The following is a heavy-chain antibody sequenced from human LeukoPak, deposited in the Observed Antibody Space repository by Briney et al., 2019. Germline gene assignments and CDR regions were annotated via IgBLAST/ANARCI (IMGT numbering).Heavy chain of an antibody. CDR1: GGSFSGYY. V-gene: IGHV4-34*01. CDR3: ARVEGSGWPGYYYYGMDV. J-gene: IGHJ6*02. CDR2: INHSGST. Sequence: PSETLSLTCAVYGGSFSGYYWSWLRQPPGKGLEWIGEINHSGSTNYNPSLKSRVTISVDTSKNQFSLKLSSVTAADTAVYYCARVEGSGWPGYYYYGMDVWGQGTTVTVSS. D-gene: IGHD6-19*01.